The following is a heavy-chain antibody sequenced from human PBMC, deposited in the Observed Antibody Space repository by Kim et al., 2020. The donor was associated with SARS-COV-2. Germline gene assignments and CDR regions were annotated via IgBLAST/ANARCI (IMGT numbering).Heavy chain of an antibody. D-gene: IGHD3-10*01. V-gene: IGHV4-4*02. Sequence: SETLSLTCAVSGGSISSSNWWSWVRQPPGKGLEWIGEIYHSGSTNYNPSLKSRVPISVDQSTPQFSLTLSSVTAADTAVYYCARTFSEVGYGSGNDYWGQGTLVTVSS. J-gene: IGHJ4*02. CDR3: ARTFSEVGYGSGNDY. CDR1: GGSISSSNW. CDR2: IYHSGST.